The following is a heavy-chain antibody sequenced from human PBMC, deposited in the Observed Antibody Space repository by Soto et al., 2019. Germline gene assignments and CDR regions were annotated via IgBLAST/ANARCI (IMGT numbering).Heavy chain of an antibody. Sequence: ASVKVSCKASGYTFTSYAMHWVRQAPGQRLEWMGWINAGNGNTKYSQKFQGRVTITRDTSASTAYMELSSLRSEDTAVYYCARVRGWGPGYYYGMDVWGQGTTVTVSS. V-gene: IGHV1-3*01. J-gene: IGHJ6*02. D-gene: IGHD1-26*01. CDR3: ARVRGWGPGYYYGMDV. CDR2: INAGNGNT. CDR1: GYTFTSYA.